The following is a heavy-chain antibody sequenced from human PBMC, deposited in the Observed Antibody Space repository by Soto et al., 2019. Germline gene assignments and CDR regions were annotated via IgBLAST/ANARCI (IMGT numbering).Heavy chain of an antibody. CDR2: INPSGGST. D-gene: IGHD5-18*01. V-gene: IGHV1-46*01. CDR3: ASQQIVLNVDTAMVPRDY. J-gene: IGHJ4*02. Sequence: QVQLVQSGAEVKKPGASVKVSCKASGYTFTSYYMHWVRQAPGQGLEWMGIINPSGGSTSYAQKFQGRVTMTRATSTSTVYMELSSLRSENTAVYYCASQQIVLNVDTAMVPRDYWGQGTLVTVS. CDR1: GYTFTSYY.